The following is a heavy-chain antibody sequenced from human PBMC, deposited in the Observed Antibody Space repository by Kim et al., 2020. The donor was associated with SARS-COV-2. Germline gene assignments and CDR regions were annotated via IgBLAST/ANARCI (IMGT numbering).Heavy chain of an antibody. D-gene: IGHD3-10*01. CDR3: AKALQEALWFGDYYYYGMDV. V-gene: IGHV3-30*18. CDR2: ISYDGSNK. Sequence: GGSLRLSCAASGFTFSSYGMHWVRQAPGKGLEWVAVISYDGSNKYYADSVKGRFTISRDNSKNTLYLQMNSLRAEDTAVYYCAKALQEALWFGDYYYYGMDVWGQGTTVTVSS. J-gene: IGHJ6*02. CDR1: GFTFSSYG.